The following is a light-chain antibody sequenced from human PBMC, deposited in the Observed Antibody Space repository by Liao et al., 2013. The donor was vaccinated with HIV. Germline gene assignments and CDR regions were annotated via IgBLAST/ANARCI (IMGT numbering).Light chain of an antibody. J-gene: IGLJ3*02. CDR2: KDS. V-gene: IGLV3-16*01. CDR1: IGSKS. Sequence: SYVLTQPPSVSVAPGKTARITCGGNNIGSKSVHWYQQKPGQAPVLVIYKDSERPSGIPERFSGSSSGTIVTLTISGVQAEDEADYYCLSADSSGTYPNWVFGGGTKLTVL. CDR3: LSADSSGTYPNWV.